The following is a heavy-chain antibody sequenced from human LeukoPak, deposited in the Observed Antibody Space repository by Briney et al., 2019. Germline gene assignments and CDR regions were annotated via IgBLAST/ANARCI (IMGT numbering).Heavy chain of an antibody. V-gene: IGHV3-53*01. Sequence: GGTLRLSCAASGFTVSSNYMTWVRQAPGKGLEWVSVIYRAGNTYYADSVKGRFTISRDNSKNTVYLQMNSLRAEDTAVYYCATFSYAGNAGGSVGPWGQGTLVTVSS. CDR1: GFTVSSNY. CDR3: ATFSYAGNAGGSVGP. CDR2: IYRAGNT. J-gene: IGHJ5*02. D-gene: IGHD4-23*01.